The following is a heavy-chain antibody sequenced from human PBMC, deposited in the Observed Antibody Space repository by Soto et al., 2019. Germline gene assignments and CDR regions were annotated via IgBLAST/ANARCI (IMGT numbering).Heavy chain of an antibody. CDR1: GGSISSGDYY. J-gene: IGHJ4*02. Sequence: PSETLSLTCTVSGGSISSGDYYWSWIRHPPGKGLEWIGYIYYSGSTYYNPSLKSRVTISVDTSKNQFSLKLSSVTAADTAVYYCARDRGYGDYGADYWGQGTLVTVSS. V-gene: IGHV4-30-4*01. CDR2: IYYSGST. D-gene: IGHD4-17*01. CDR3: ARDRGYGDYGADY.